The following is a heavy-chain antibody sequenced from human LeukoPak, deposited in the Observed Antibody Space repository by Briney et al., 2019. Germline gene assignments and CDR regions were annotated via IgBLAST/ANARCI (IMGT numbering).Heavy chain of an antibody. D-gene: IGHD1-1*01. V-gene: IGHV3-7*03. CDR2: IKEDGGEK. J-gene: IGHJ4*02. Sequence: GGSLRLSCAASGFNFRRYWMSWVRQTAGKGGEGVANIKEDGGEKYYVDSVKGRFTISRHNAKSSLFLQMNSLRTEDTAVYYCATTRGFDYWGQGTLVTVSS. CDR3: ATTRGFDY. CDR1: GFNFRRYW.